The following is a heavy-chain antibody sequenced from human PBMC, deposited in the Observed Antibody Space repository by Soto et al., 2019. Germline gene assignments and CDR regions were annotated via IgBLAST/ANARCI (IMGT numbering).Heavy chain of an antibody. CDR2: IIPIFGTA. D-gene: IGHD6-13*01. Sequence: GASVKVSCKASGGTFSSYAISWVRQAPGQGLEWMGGIIPIFGTANYAQKFQGRVTITADESTSTAYMELSSLRSEDTAVYYCARGIGIAAAGTPSYYYYYGMDVWGQGTTVTVS. CDR1: GGTFSSYA. V-gene: IGHV1-69*13. CDR3: ARGIGIAAAGTPSYYYYYGMDV. J-gene: IGHJ6*02.